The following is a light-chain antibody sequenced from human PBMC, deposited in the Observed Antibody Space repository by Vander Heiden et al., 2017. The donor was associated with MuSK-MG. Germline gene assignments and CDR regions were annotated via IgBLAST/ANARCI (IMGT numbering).Light chain of an antibody. V-gene: IGKV3-20*01. CDR3: QQYGSSPRT. J-gene: IGKJ1*01. CDR1: QSISTSY. Sequence: EIVLTQSPGTLSLSPGERATLSCRASQSISTSYLAWYQQEPGQAPRLLIYGASNRATGISDRFSGSGSGTDFTLTISRVEPEDSAVYYCQQYGSSPRTFGQGTKVEI. CDR2: GAS.